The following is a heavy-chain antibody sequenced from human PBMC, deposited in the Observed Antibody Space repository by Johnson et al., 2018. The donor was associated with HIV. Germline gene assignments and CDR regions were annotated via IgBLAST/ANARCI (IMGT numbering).Heavy chain of an antibody. V-gene: IGHV3-30*02. CDR3: TTDANWNYGQGAFDV. Sequence: QVQLVESGGGLIQPGGSLRLSCAASGFTFSSSGMHWVRQAPGKGLEWVAFIRYDGGNKDYAGSVKGRFTISRDNSKNTLYLQMNSLKTEDTAIYCCTTDANWNYGQGAFDVWGQGTTVTVSS. CDR2: IRYDGGNK. J-gene: IGHJ3*01. CDR1: GFTFSSSG. D-gene: IGHD1-7*01.